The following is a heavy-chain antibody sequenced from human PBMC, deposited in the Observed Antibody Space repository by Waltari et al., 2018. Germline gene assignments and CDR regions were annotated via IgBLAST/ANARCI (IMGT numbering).Heavy chain of an antibody. CDR1: GFVFSTHW. J-gene: IGHJ2*01. CDR2: IKQDGSET. D-gene: IGHD6-25*01. Sequence: EVQLVESGGGLVQPGGSRKPSRQACGFVFSTHWSSRVRQAPGKGLEWVASIKQDGSETYFVDSLKGRFTISRDNTENSMYLQMDSLRAEDTAHYYCARDSLATGYWYFDQWGRGTLVTVSS. CDR3: ARDSLATGYWYFDQ. V-gene: IGHV3-7*01.